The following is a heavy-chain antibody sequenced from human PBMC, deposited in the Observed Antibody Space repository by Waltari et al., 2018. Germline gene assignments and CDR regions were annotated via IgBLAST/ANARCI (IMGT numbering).Heavy chain of an antibody. J-gene: IGHJ4*02. Sequence: EVQLVQSGAEVNQPAESLRTPCEGSGYSFYVHWISWVCQMPGKGLEWVGRIDPSDSFRNYGPAFEGHVTISVDQSLRTAYLQWDSLKASDTAIYYCVRHRTTYPLEIDYWGQGTLVTVSS. CDR2: IDPSDSFR. CDR1: GYSFYVHW. CDR3: VRHRTTYPLEIDY. V-gene: IGHV5-10-1*01. D-gene: IGHD2-2*01.